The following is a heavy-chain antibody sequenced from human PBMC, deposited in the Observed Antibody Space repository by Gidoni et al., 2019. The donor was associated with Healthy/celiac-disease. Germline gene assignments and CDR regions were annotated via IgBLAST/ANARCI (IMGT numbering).Heavy chain of an antibody. CDR2: IYHSGST. D-gene: IGHD3-16*01. CDR1: GGSISSGGYS. J-gene: IGHJ4*02. CDR3: ARAVGIVNLGPLGSFDY. Sequence: QLQLQESGSGLVKPSQTLSLTCAVSGGSISSGGYSWSWIRQPPGKGLEWIGYIYHSGSTYYNPSLKSRVTISVDRSKNQFSLKLSSVTAADTAVYYCARAVGIVNLGPLGSFDYWGQGTLVTVSS. V-gene: IGHV4-30-2*01.